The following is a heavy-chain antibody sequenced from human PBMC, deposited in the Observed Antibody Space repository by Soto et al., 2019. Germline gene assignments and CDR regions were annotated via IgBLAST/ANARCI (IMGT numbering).Heavy chain of an antibody. J-gene: IGHJ4*02. CDR3: AKGVSSRAWSASYS. D-gene: IGHD6-19*01. Sequence: EVQLLESGGGLVQPGGSLRLSCAASGFTLSSYAMTWVRQAPGKGLEWVSVISDSDNATSYADSVKGRLTISRDNSKNTLYLQLNSLRAEDTAVYYCAKGVSSRAWSASYSWGQGPLVTVSA. CDR1: GFTLSSYA. CDR2: ISDSDNAT. V-gene: IGHV3-23*01.